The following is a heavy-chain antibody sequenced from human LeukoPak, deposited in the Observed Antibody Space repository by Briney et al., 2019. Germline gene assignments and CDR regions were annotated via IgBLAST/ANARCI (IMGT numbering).Heavy chain of an antibody. CDR2: ISYDGSNK. CDR1: GFTFSSYG. J-gene: IGHJ4*02. CDR3: ARGRPLYYFDY. Sequence: GGSLRLSCAASGFTFSSYGMHWVRQAPGKGLEWVAVISYDGSNKYYADSVKGRFTISRDNSKNTLYLQMNSLRAEDTAVYYCARGRPLYYFDYWGQGTLVTVSS. V-gene: IGHV3-30*03. D-gene: IGHD3-16*01.